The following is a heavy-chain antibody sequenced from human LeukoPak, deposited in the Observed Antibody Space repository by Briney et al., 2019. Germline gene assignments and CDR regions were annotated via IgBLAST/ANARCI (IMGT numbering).Heavy chain of an antibody. CDR1: GGSISSYY. D-gene: IGHD3-22*01. CDR3: ARVTGYMIEDYFDY. CDR2: IYYSGST. Sequence: SETLSLTCTVSGGSISSYYWSWIRQSPGKGLDWIGYIYYSGSTNYKPSLKSRVTISVETSKNQFSLKLRSVTAADTAVYYCARVTGYMIEDYFDYWGQGTLVTVSS. J-gene: IGHJ4*02. V-gene: IGHV4-59*01.